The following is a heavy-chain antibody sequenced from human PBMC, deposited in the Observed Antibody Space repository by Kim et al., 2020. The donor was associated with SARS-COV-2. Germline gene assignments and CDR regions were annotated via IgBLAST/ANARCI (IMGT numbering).Heavy chain of an antibody. CDR1: GGSISSYY. J-gene: IGHJ2*01. CDR3: ARSLDYDRGVYWYFDH. D-gene: IGHD4-17*01. V-gene: IGHV4-59*01. Sequence: SETLSLTCTVSGGSISSYYWSWIRQPPGKGLEWLGYIYSSGVTAYSPSLKSRVTISVDTSKNQFSLHLSSVTAADTAVYYCARSLDYDRGVYWYFDHWGR. CDR2: IYSSGVT.